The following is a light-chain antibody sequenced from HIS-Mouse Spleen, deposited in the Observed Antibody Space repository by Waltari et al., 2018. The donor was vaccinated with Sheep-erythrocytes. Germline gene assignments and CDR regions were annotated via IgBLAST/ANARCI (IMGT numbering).Light chain of an antibody. Sequence: SYELTQPPSVSVSPGQTARITCSGYALPKKYAYWYQQKSGQAPVLVTYEDSKRPSGIPERFSGSSSGTMATLTISGAKVEDEADYYCYSTDSSGNRDVFGTGTKVTVL. CDR2: EDS. CDR3: YSTDSSGNRDV. J-gene: IGLJ1*01. V-gene: IGLV3-10*01. CDR1: ALPKKY.